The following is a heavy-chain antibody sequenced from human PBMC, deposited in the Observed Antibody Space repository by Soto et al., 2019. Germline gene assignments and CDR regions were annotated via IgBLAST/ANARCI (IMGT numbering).Heavy chain of an antibody. D-gene: IGHD3-22*01. CDR1: GYSFAGYW. Sequence: GESLKISCKGSGYSFAGYWITWVRPKPGKGLEWMGRIDPSDSQTYYSPSFRGHVTISVTKSITTVFLQWSSLGASDTAMYYCARQVYDSDTGPNFQYYFDSWGQGTPVTVSS. V-gene: IGHV5-10-1*01. CDR2: IDPSDSQT. J-gene: IGHJ4*02. CDR3: ARQVYDSDTGPNFQYYFDS.